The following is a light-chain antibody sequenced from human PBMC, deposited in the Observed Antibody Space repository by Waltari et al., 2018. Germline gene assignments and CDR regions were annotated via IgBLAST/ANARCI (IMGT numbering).Light chain of an antibody. V-gene: IGLV2-23*02. CDR3: CSYAGSNTWV. J-gene: IGLJ2*01. CDR1: SSDVGSYRL. Sequence: QSALTQPASVFGSPGQSITISCTGTSSDVGSYRLVSWYQQHPGKAPRLMIYEVSKRPSGVSTRFSGSKSGNTASLTISGLQTEDEAAYYCCSYAGSNTWVFGGGTKLTVL. CDR2: EVS.